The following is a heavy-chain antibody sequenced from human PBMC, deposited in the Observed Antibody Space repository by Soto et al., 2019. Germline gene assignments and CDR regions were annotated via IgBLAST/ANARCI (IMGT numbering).Heavy chain of an antibody. J-gene: IGHJ4*02. CDR2: ISGSGDST. V-gene: IGHV3-23*01. CDR3: AKVAGDFYYDGSGYFYIDY. Sequence: PGGSLRLSCAASGFTFSNFAMSWVRQAQGKGLEWVSPISGSGDSTYYADSVKGRFTISRDNSKNTLYLQMNSLRPEDTAVYYCAKVAGDFYYDGSGYFYIDYWGQGTLVTVSS. D-gene: IGHD3-22*01. CDR1: GFTFSNFA.